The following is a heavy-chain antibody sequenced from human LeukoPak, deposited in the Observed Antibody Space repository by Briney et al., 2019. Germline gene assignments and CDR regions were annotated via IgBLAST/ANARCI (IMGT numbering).Heavy chain of an antibody. Sequence: SETLSLTCTVSGGSISSYYWSWIRQPPGNGLEWIGYIYYSGSTNYNPSLKSRVTISVDTSKNQFSLKLSSVTAADTAVYYCARVEIFGVAIDYWGQGTLVTVSS. CDR3: ARVEIFGVAIDY. CDR2: IYYSGST. V-gene: IGHV4-59*01. J-gene: IGHJ4*02. CDR1: GGSISSYY. D-gene: IGHD3-3*01.